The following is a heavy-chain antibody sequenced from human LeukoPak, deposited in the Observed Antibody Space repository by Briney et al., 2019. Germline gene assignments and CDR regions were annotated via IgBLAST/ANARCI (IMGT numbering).Heavy chain of an antibody. CDR1: GFTFSNYS. J-gene: IGHJ4*02. V-gene: IGHV3-21*01. Sequence: PGGSLRLSCAASGFTFSNYSMNWVRQAPGKGLEWVSSISGSSSYIYYADSVKGRFTISRDNVKNSLYLQMNSLRAGDTAVYYCARGPISVVAALGIFDYWGQGTLVTVSS. CDR2: ISGSSSYI. CDR3: ARGPISVVAALGIFDY. D-gene: IGHD2-15*01.